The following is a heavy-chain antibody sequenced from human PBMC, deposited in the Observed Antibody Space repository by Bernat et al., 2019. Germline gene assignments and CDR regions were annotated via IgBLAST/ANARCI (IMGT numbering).Heavy chain of an antibody. Sequence: QVQLQESGPGLVKPSQTLSLTCTVSGGSISSGDYYWSWIRQPPGKGLEWTGYIYYSGSTYYNPSLKSRVTISVDTSKNQFSLKLSSVTAADTAVYYCARGGRGYGDYAAPFDYWGQGTLVTVSS. V-gene: IGHV4-30-4*01. D-gene: IGHD4-17*01. CDR3: ARGGRGYGDYAAPFDY. CDR2: IYYSGST. CDR1: GGSISSGDYY. J-gene: IGHJ4*02.